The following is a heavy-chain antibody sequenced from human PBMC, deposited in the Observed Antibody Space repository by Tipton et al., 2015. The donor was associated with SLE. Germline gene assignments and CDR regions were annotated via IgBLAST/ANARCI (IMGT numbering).Heavy chain of an antibody. Sequence: TLSLTCTVSGGSISSYYWSWIRQPPGKGLEGIGSIYYSGSTYYNPSLKSRVTISVDTSKNQFSLKLSSVTAADTAVYYCARGVGYYDSSGLDYWGQGTLVTVPS. CDR2: IYYSGST. D-gene: IGHD3-22*01. CDR3: ARGVGYYDSSGLDY. CDR1: GGSISSYY. V-gene: IGHV4-39*07. J-gene: IGHJ4*02.